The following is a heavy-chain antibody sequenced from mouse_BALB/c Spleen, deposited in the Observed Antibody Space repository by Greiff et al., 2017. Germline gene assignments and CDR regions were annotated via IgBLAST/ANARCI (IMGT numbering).Heavy chain of an antibody. CDR1: GFTFSSYG. CDR3: AIERCPPPPDRYFDV. D-gene: IGHD3-3*01. V-gene: IGHV5-6-3*01. J-gene: IGHJ1*01. Sequence: EVMLVESGGGLVQPGGSLKLSCAASGFTFSSYGMSWVRQTPDKRLELVATINSNGGSTYYPDSVKGRFTISRDNAKNTLYLQMSSLKSEDTAMYYGAIERCPPPPDRYFDVWGAGTTVTGAS. CDR2: INSNGGST.